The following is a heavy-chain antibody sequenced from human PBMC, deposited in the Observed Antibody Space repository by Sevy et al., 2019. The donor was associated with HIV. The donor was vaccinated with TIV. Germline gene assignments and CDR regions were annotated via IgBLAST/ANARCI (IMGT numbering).Heavy chain of an antibody. V-gene: IGHV3-30*02. D-gene: IGHD3-10*01. CDR2: IGYDGNKI. CDR1: GFNFSPYG. Sequence: GGSLRLSCAASGFNFSPYGMHWVRQAPGKGLEWVSFIGYDGNKIFYADSVSGRFTVSRENSKNTLYLQMNSLSTEDTAVYYCVKDPHYDFFDYWGQGILVTVSS. CDR3: VKDPHYDFFDY. J-gene: IGHJ4*02.